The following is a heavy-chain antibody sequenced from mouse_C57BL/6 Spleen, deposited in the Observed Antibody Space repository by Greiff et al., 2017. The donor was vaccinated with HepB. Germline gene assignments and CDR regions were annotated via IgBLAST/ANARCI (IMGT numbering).Heavy chain of an antibody. CDR3: TRSGSSGPWFAY. V-gene: IGHV1-15*01. CDR1: GYTFTDYE. D-gene: IGHD3-2*02. J-gene: IGHJ3*01. CDR2: IDPETGGT. Sequence: VQLQESGAELVRPGASVTLSCKASGYTFTDYEMHWVKQTPVHGLEWIGAIDPETGGTAYNQKFKGKAILTADKSSSTAYMELRSLTSEDSAVYYCTRSGSSGPWFAYWGQGTLVTVSA.